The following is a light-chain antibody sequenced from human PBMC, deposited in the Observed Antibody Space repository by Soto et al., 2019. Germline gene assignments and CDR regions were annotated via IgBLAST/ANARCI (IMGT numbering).Light chain of an antibody. CDR1: QSVSSNY. CDR3: QQYGSSPTWT. CDR2: GAS. J-gene: IGKJ1*01. Sequence: ESVLTQSPGTLSLSPGXRATLSCRASQSVSSNYLAWYQQKPGQAPGLLIYGASTRATGIPDRFSGSGSGTDFTLTISRLEPEDSAVYYCQQYGSSPTWTFGQGTKVDIK. V-gene: IGKV3-20*01.